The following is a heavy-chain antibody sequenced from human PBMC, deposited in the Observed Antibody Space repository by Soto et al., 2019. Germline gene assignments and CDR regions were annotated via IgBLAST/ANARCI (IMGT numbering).Heavy chain of an antibody. Sequence: QITLKESGPTLVRPTQTLTLTCTFSGFSLSTSGLGVGWIRQPPGKALEWLALIYWNDDKRYSPSLKDRLTITKDTSKNQVFLTMTNMDPVDTATYYCAHRPSGWYLFDYWGQGTLVTVSS. V-gene: IGHV2-5*01. J-gene: IGHJ4*02. CDR1: GFSLSTSGLG. D-gene: IGHD6-19*01. CDR2: IYWNDDK. CDR3: AHRPSGWYLFDY.